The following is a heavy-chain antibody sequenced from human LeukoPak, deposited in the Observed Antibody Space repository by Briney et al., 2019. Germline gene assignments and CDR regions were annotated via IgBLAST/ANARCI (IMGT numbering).Heavy chain of an antibody. CDR2: IGAAGAHT. J-gene: IGHJ3*02. Sequence: GGSLRLSCAASGFRFSYHDMHWVRQARGKGLEFVSSIGAAGAHTFYADSVKGRFTISRDNFQSTMYLQMDGLRPEDSAVYYCARELGGTKTGGFDIWGQETVVTVSS. CDR3: ARELGGTKTGGFDI. CDR1: GFRFSYHD. D-gene: IGHD1-14*01. V-gene: IGHV3-64*02.